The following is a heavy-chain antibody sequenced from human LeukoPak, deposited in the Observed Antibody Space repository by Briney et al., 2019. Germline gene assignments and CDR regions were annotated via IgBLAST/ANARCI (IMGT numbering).Heavy chain of an antibody. D-gene: IGHD5-18*01. Sequence: PGGSLRLSCAASGFTFSDYYMSWIRQAPGKGLEWVSYISSSGSTIYYADSVKGRFTISRDNAKNSLYLQMNSLRAEDTAVYYCARDRIQLWSPYNWFDPWGQGTLVTVSS. CDR2: ISSSGSTI. CDR3: ARDRIQLWSPYNWFDP. J-gene: IGHJ5*02. V-gene: IGHV3-11*04. CDR1: GFTFSDYY.